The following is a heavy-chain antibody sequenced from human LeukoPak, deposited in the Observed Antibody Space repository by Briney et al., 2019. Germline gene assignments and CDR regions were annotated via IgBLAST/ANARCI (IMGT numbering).Heavy chain of an antibody. CDR1: GGSISSYY. Sequence: SETLSLTCTVSGGSISSYYWSWIRQPPGKGLEWIGYIYYSGSTNYNPSLKSRVTISVDTSKNQFSLKLSSVTAADTAVYYCARHRVGATGDAFDIWGQGTMVTVSS. CDR3: ARHRVGATGDAFDI. D-gene: IGHD1-26*01. V-gene: IGHV4-59*08. CDR2: IYYSGST. J-gene: IGHJ3*02.